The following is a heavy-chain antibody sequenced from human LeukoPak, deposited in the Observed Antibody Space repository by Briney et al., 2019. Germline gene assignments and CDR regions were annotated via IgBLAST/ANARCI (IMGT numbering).Heavy chain of an antibody. Sequence: GGSLRLSCAASGFTFSSYGMHWVRQAPGKGLEWVAFIRYDGSNKYYADSVKGRFTISRDNSKITLYLQMNSLRAEDTAVYYCAKDRWLYSGYDYSFDYWGQGTLVTVSS. CDR2: IRYDGSNK. V-gene: IGHV3-30*02. CDR1: GFTFSSYG. CDR3: AKDRWLYSGYDYSFDY. J-gene: IGHJ4*02. D-gene: IGHD5-12*01.